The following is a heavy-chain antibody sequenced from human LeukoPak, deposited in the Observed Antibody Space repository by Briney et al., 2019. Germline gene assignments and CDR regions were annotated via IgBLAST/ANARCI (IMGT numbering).Heavy chain of an antibody. V-gene: IGHV1-46*01. J-gene: IGHJ4*02. Sequence: ASVKLSCKASGYTFTSNYIHWVRQAPGQGLEWMGMIYPRDGSTSYAQKFQGRVTVTRDTSTSTVHMELSGLRSEDTAVYYCARDQEGFDYWGQGTLVTVSS. CDR1: GYTFTSNY. CDR2: IYPRDGST. CDR3: ARDQEGFDY.